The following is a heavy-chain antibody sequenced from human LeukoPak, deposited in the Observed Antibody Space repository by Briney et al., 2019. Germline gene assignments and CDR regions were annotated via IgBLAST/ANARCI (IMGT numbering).Heavy chain of an antibody. Sequence: ASVKVSCKASGYTFTSYYMHWVRQAPGQGLEWMGWINPNSGGTKYAQKFQGRVTMTRDTSISTAYMELSRLRSDDTAVYYCARARLPPSDGSGSYYIVGWFDPWGQGTLVTVSS. CDR2: INPNSGGT. V-gene: IGHV1-2*02. CDR1: GYTFTSYY. J-gene: IGHJ5*02. D-gene: IGHD3-10*01. CDR3: ARARLPPSDGSGSYYIVGWFDP.